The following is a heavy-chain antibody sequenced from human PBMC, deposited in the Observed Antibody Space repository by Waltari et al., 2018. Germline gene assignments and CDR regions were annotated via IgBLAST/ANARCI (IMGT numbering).Heavy chain of an antibody. CDR1: GFTFSSYA. Sequence: QVQLVESGGGVVQPGRSLRLSCAASGFTFSSYAMHWVRQAPGKGLEWVAVMSYDGSNKYYADSGKGRFTISRDNSKNTLYLQMNSLRAEDTAVYYCARDLVSSGRTLDYWGQGTLVTVSS. J-gene: IGHJ4*02. V-gene: IGHV3-30*04. D-gene: IGHD6-6*01. CDR2: MSYDGSNK. CDR3: ARDLVSSGRTLDY.